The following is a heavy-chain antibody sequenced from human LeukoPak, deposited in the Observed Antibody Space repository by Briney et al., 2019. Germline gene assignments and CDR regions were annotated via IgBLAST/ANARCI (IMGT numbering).Heavy chain of an antibody. CDR2: INPNSGGT. J-gene: IGHJ4*02. D-gene: IGHD1-7*01. CDR1: GYTFTGYY. V-gene: IGHV1-2*02. Sequence: ASVKVSCKASGYTFTGYYMHWVRQAPGQGLEWMGWINPNSGGTNYAQKFQGRVTMTRDMSISTAYMELSRLRSDDTAVYYCARQYSTGTTIDYWGQGTLVTVSS. CDR3: ARQYSTGTTIDY.